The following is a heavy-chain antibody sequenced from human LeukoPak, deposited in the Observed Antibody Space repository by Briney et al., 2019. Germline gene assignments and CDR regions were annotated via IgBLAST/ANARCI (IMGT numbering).Heavy chain of an antibody. J-gene: IGHJ6*02. CDR3: ARESSSTSYNGMDV. CDR2: IYTSGST. Sequence: SETLSLTCTVSGGSISSYYWSWIRQPAGKGLEWIGRIYTSGSTNYNPSLKSRVTMSVDTSKNQFSLKLSSVTAADTAVYYCARESSSTSYNGMDVWGQGTTVTVSS. CDR1: GGSISSYY. V-gene: IGHV4-4*07. D-gene: IGHD2-2*01.